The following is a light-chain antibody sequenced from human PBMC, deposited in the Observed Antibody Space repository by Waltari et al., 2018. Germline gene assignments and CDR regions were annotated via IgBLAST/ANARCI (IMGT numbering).Light chain of an antibody. CDR3: QHYTTTPRT. Sequence: DIQMTQSPSSLAASVGDKVTITCQASQSISSWLAWYQLKPGKAPRPLLYKASNLESGVPSRFSGSGSGTDFTLTITSLQPEDFATYYCQHYTTTPRTFGQGTKVEMK. CDR1: QSISSW. V-gene: IGKV1-5*01. CDR2: KAS. J-gene: IGKJ1*01.